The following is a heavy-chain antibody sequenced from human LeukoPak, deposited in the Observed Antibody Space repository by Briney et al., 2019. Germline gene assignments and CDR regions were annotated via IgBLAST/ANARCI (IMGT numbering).Heavy chain of an antibody. CDR3: AGTRGYCGGDCYYDAFDI. CDR1: GGSFSGYY. V-gene: IGHV4-34*01. J-gene: IGHJ3*02. CDR2: INHSGST. Sequence: SETLSLTCAVYGGSFSGYYWSWIRQPPGKGLEWIGEINHSGSTNYNPSLKSRVTISVDTSKNQFSLKLSSVTAADTAVYYCAGTRGYCGGDCYYDAFDIWGQGTMVTVSS. D-gene: IGHD2-21*02.